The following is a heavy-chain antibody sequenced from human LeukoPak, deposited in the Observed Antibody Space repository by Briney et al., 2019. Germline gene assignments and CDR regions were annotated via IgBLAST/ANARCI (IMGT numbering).Heavy chain of an antibody. J-gene: IGHJ6*03. CDR1: GFTFSSYA. CDR3: AKAASLGPYYYYYYMDV. V-gene: IGHV3-23*01. Sequence: HPGGSLRLSCAGSGFTFSSYAMRWVRQAPGKGLEWVSSISGSGGGTSYADSVKGRFSISRDNSKNTVYLQMNSLRAEDTAVYYCAKAASLGPYYYYYYMDVWGKGTTVTVSS. CDR2: ISGSGGGT.